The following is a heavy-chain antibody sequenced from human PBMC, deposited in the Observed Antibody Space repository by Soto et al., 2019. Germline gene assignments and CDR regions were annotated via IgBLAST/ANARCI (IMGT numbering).Heavy chain of an antibody. CDR2: INPSSGRT. Sequence: ASVKVSCKASGYTFTSYSMHWVRQAPGQGLEWMGIINPSSGRTSYAQNFQGRVTMTSDTSTSIAYLQMNSLKTEDTAVYYCTRDDTTGTDDAFDIWGQGTMVTVSS. CDR1: GYTFTSYS. V-gene: IGHV1-46*03. J-gene: IGHJ3*02. CDR3: TRDDTTGTDDAFDI. D-gene: IGHD1-1*01.